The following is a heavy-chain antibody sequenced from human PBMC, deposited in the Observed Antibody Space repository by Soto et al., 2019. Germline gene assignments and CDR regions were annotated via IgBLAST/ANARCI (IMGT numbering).Heavy chain of an antibody. D-gene: IGHD5-12*01. J-gene: IGHJ4*02. CDR2: ISSSSSYI. CDR3: ARDRGGYHFDY. Sequence: GGSLRLSCAASGFTFSSYSMNWVRQAPGKGLEWVSSISSSSSYIYYADSVKGRFTISRDNAKNSLYLQMNSLRAEDTAVYYCARDRGGYHFDYWGQGPRSPSPQ. CDR1: GFTFSSYS. V-gene: IGHV3-21*01.